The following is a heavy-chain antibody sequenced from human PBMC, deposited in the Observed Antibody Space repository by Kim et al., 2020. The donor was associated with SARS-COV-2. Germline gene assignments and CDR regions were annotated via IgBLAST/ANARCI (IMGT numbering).Heavy chain of an antibody. Sequence: DRTDYAESVRCRFTVSRDSARNTLYLQMSSLRSDDTAIYYCVKGAWLDYWGPGTLVTVSS. CDR3: VKGAWLDY. J-gene: IGHJ4*02. V-gene: IGHV3-23*01. D-gene: IGHD5-12*01. CDR2: DRT.